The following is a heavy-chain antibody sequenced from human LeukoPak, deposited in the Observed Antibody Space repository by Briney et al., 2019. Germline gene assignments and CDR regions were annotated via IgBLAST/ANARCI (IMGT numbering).Heavy chain of an antibody. D-gene: IGHD4-17*01. CDR1: GGTFSIYA. CDR2: IIPILGIA. Sequence: VASVTVSCKASGGTFSIYAISWVRQAPGQGGEWMGRIIPILGIANYAQKFQGRVTITADKSTSTAYMELSSLRSEDTAVYYCAQTTVTKSDAFDIWGQGTMVTVSS. V-gene: IGHV1-69*04. CDR3: AQTTVTKSDAFDI. J-gene: IGHJ3*02.